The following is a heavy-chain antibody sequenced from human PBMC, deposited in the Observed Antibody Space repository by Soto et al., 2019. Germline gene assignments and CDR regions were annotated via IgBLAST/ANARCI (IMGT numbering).Heavy chain of an antibody. CDR2: INPSGGST. V-gene: IGHV1-46*03. J-gene: IGHJ6*02. Sequence: ASMKVSCKASGYTFTSYYMHWVRQAPGQGLEWMGIINPSGGSTSYAQKFQGRVTMTRDTSTSTVYMELSSLRSEDTAVYFCSRGPRQWLVRSYYYYGMDVWGQGTTVTVSS. CDR1: GYTFTSYY. CDR3: SRGPRQWLVRSYYYYGMDV. D-gene: IGHD6-19*01.